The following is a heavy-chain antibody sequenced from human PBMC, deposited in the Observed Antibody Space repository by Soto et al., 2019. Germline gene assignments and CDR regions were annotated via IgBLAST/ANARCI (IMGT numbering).Heavy chain of an antibody. CDR2: INSDGSST. CDR3: ARALVWSGSFFAFDY. Sequence: EVQLVESGGGLVQPGGSLRLSCAASGFTFSSYWMYWVRQAPGKGLVWVSRINSDGSSTTYEDSVKGRFTISRDNAKNTLYLQMNSLGAEDTAVYYCARALVWSGSFFAFDYWGQGTLVTVSS. V-gene: IGHV3-74*01. D-gene: IGHD1-26*01. CDR1: GFTFSSYW. J-gene: IGHJ4*02.